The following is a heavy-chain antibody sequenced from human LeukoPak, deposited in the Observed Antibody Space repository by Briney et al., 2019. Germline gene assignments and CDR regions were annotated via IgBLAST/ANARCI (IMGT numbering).Heavy chain of an antibody. CDR2: IVVGSGNT. CDR3: AAGGVQDFWSGMDV. V-gene: IGHV1-58*02. J-gene: IGHJ6*02. D-gene: IGHD3-3*01. CDR1: GFTFTSSA. Sequence: SVKVSCKASGFTFTSSAMQWVRQARGQRLEWIGWIVVGSGNTNYAQKFQERVTITRDMSTSTAYMELSSLRSEDTAVYYCAAGGVQDFWSGMDVWGQGTTVTVSS.